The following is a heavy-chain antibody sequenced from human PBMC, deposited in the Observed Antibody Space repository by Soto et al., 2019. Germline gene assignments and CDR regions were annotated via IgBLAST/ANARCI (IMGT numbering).Heavy chain of an antibody. Sequence: QVQLQESGPGLVKPSQTLSLTCTVSGGSISSGDYYWSWIRQPPGKGLEWIGYIYYSGSTYYNPSLKSRVTINVDTSKNQSSLKLSSVTAADTAVYYCARGYGDDTKSRYYYYYYGMDVWGQGTTVTVSS. V-gene: IGHV4-30-4*01. J-gene: IGHJ6*02. CDR2: IYYSGST. D-gene: IGHD4-17*01. CDR3: ARGYGDDTKSRYYYYYYGMDV. CDR1: GGSISSGDYY.